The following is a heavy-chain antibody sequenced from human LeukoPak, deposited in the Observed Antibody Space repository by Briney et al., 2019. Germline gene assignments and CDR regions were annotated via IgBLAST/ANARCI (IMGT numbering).Heavy chain of an antibody. CDR1: GFNFANHA. CDR3: ARVTSGYYLYYFDY. CDR2: ISGGGDIT. V-gene: IGHV3-23*01. D-gene: IGHD3-22*01. J-gene: IGHJ4*02. Sequence: GGSLRLSCAASGFNFANHAMSWVRQTPGKGLEWVSAISGGGDITYYADSVTGRFTISRDNSKDTLFLQMHSLRPGDTAVYYCARVTSGYYLYYFDYWGQGTLVTVSS.